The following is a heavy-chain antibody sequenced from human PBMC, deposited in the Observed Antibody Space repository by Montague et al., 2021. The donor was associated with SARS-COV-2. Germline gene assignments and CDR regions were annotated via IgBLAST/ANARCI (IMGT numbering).Heavy chain of an antibody. Sequence: SETLSLTCAVYGGSFSDYYWSWIRQPPGKGLEWIGEINHSESTNYNPSLKSRVTISVATSKNQFSLNLSSVTAADTAVYYCARARAAYILTGYYFDYWGQGTLVTVSS. V-gene: IGHV4-34*01. CDR1: GGSFSDYY. J-gene: IGHJ4*02. D-gene: IGHD3-9*01. CDR2: INHSEST. CDR3: ARARAAYILTGYYFDY.